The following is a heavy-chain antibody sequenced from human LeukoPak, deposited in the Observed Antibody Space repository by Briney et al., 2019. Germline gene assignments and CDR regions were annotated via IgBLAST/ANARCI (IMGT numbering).Heavy chain of an antibody. J-gene: IGHJ5*02. D-gene: IGHD2-15*01. V-gene: IGHV4-34*01. CDR2: INHSGST. CDR1: GGSFSGYY. CDR3: ARGRRIVVVVAATGGNWFDP. Sequence: SETLSLTCAVYGGSFSGYYWSGIRQPPGKGLEWIGEINHSGSTNYNPSLKSRVTISVDTSKKQFSLKLSSVTAADTAVYYCARGRRIVVVVAATGGNWFDPWGQGILVTVSS.